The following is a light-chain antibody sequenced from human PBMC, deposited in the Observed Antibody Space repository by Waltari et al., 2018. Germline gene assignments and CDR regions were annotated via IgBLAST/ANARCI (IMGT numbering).Light chain of an antibody. CDR3: QQASTFPS. Sequence: DIQMTQSPSSVSASVGDRVAITCRASQDISNWLAWYQQKPGEAPKLLIYSASTLQTGVPSRFSGSGSGTDFSLTISSLQPEDSATYYCQQASTFPSFGQGTRLEIK. CDR2: SAS. V-gene: IGKV1-12*02. J-gene: IGKJ5*01. CDR1: QDISNW.